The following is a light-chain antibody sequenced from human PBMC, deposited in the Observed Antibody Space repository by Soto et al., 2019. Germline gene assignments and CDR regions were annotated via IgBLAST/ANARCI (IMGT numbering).Light chain of an antibody. CDR2: ATS. J-gene: IGKJ4*01. CDR3: QPYHTCPLT. Sequence: VLTQSPASLSASLGEGVTLSCRASQGIGDTLAWYQQKPGQAPRLVVYATSTWATGVPDRFRGSRSGPEFTLTISSLQSEDVAIYYCQPYHTCPLTFGGGTKVQSK. V-gene: IGKV3-15*01. CDR1: QGIGDT.